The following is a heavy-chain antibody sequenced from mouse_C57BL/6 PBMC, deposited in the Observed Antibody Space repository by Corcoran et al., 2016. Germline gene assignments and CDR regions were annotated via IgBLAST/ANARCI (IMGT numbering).Heavy chain of an antibody. J-gene: IGHJ3*01. Sequence: QVTLKESGPGILQSSQTLSLTCSLSGFSLSTSGMGVSWIRQPSGKGLEWLAHIYWDDDKRYNPSLKSRLTISKDTSRNQVFLKITSVDTADTATYYCARRAEGYSWFAYWGQGTLVTVSA. V-gene: IGHV8-12*01. D-gene: IGHD2-3*01. CDR1: GFSLSTSGMG. CDR3: ARRAEGYSWFAY. CDR2: IYWDDDK.